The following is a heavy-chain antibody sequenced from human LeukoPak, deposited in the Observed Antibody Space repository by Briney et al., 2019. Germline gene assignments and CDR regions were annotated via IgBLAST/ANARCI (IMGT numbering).Heavy chain of an antibody. CDR1: GYTFTGYY. CDR3: ARDPCSTSCYRGGYYYYYMDV. CDR2: IIPNSGGT. Sequence: GASVKVSCKASGYTFTGYYMHWVRQAPGQGLEWMGWIIPNSGGTSYAQKFQGGVTMTRDTSISTAYMELSRLRSDDTAVYYCARDPCSTSCYRGGYYYYYMDVWGIGTTVTVSS. J-gene: IGHJ6*03. D-gene: IGHD2-2*02. V-gene: IGHV1-2*02.